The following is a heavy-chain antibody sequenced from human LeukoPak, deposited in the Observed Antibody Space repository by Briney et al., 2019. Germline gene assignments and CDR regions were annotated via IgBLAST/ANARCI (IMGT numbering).Heavy chain of an antibody. Sequence: PGGSLRLSCAASGFTFSTYSMNWVRQAPGKGLECVSSISSTSSYIYYADSVKGRFTISRDNAQKSLSLQMNSLRAEDTAVYYCARVGYSSGWYFDYWGQGTLVTVSS. D-gene: IGHD6-19*01. CDR3: ARVGYSSGWYFDY. CDR2: ISSTSSYI. V-gene: IGHV3-21*01. J-gene: IGHJ4*02. CDR1: GFTFSTYS.